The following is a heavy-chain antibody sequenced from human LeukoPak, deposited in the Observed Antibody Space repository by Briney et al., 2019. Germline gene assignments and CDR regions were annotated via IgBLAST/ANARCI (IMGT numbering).Heavy chain of an antibody. CDR3: ASYSPQATYYYGSGGDYFDY. J-gene: IGHJ4*02. CDR2: INHSGST. D-gene: IGHD3-10*01. CDR1: GGSFSGYY. Sequence: PSETLSLTCAVYGGSFSGYYWSRIRQPPGKGLEWIGEINHSGSTNYNPSLKSRVTISVDTSKNQFSLKLSSVTAADTAVYYCASYSPQATYYYGSGGDYFDYWGQGTLVTVSS. V-gene: IGHV4-34*01.